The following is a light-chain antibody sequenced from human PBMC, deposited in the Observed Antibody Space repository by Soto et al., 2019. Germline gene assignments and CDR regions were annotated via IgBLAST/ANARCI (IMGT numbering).Light chain of an antibody. V-gene: IGLV2-14*01. J-gene: IGLJ1*01. CDR2: EVS. CDR1: SSDVGGYNY. Sequence: QSVLTQPASVPGSPGQSITISCTGTSSDVGGYNYVSWYQQHPGKAPKLMIYEVSNRPSGVSNRFSGSKSGNTASLTISGLQAEDEADYYCSSYTSSSTFPRGFGTGTKVTVL. CDR3: SSYTSSSTFPRG.